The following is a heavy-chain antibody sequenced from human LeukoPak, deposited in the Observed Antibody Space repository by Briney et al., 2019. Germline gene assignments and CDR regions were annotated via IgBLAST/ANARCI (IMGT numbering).Heavy chain of an antibody. V-gene: IGHV1-69*04. CDR1: GGTFSSYA. Sequence: GASVKVSCKASGGTFSSYAISWVRQAPGQGLEWMGRIIPILGIANYAQKFQGRATITADKSTSTAYMELSSLRSEDTAVYYCARDPSGSGSYEAYWGQGTLVTVSS. J-gene: IGHJ4*02. CDR3: ARDPSGSGSYEAY. D-gene: IGHD3-10*01. CDR2: IIPILGIA.